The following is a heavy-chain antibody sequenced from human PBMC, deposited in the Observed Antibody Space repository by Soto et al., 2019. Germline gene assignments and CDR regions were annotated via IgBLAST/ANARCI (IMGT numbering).Heavy chain of an antibody. CDR2: IIPIFGPA. Sequence: QVQLVQSGAEVKKPGSSVKVSCKASGGTFSSYAISWVRQAPGQGLEWMGGIIPIFGPANYAQKFRGRVTSYPGKSTVTAYMELSIPTYEEQAGFFVAGGWLVGDPGQVGFDLWGQGTTVTVSS. J-gene: IGHJ6*02. V-gene: IGHV1-69*06. D-gene: IGHD3-10*01. CDR1: GGTFSSYA. CDR3: AGGWLVGDPGQVGFDL.